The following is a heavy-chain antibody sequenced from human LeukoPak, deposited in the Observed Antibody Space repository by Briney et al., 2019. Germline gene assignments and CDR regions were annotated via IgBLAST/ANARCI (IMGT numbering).Heavy chain of an antibody. CDR3: ARDQRGDYDFWSGSNWFDP. J-gene: IGHJ5*02. D-gene: IGHD3-3*01. V-gene: IGHV1-2*02. CDR1: GYTFTGSY. CDR2: IYPNSGGT. Sequence: ASVKVSCKASGYTFTGSYIHWVRQAPGQGLEWMGRIYPNSGGTNYAQKFQGRVTMTRDTSISTAYMELSRLRSDDTAVYYWARDQRGDYDFWSGSNWFDPWGQGTLVTVSS.